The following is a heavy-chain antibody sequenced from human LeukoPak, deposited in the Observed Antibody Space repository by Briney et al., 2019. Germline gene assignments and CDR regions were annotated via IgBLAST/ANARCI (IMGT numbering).Heavy chain of an antibody. V-gene: IGHV3-21*01. Sequence: PGGSLRLSCAASGFTFSSYSISWVRQAPGKGLEWVSSIDSSSSYIYYADSVKGRFTISRDNAKNSLFLQMNSLRVEDTAVYYCARPGITGTMGYGAFDIWGQGTRVTVSS. D-gene: IGHD1-7*01. CDR1: GFTFSSYS. CDR2: IDSSSSYI. J-gene: IGHJ3*02. CDR3: ARPGITGTMGYGAFDI.